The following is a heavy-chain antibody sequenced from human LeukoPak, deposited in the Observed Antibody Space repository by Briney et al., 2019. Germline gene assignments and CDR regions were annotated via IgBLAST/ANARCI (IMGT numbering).Heavy chain of an antibody. V-gene: IGHV3-21*01. D-gene: IGHD6-13*01. CDR2: ISSSSSYI. J-gene: IGHJ4*02. CDR3: ASNAAAVVLRDY. Sequence: KPGGSLRLSCAASGFTFSSYSMNWVRQAPGKGLEWVSSISSSSSYIYYADSEKGRFTISRDNAKNSLYLQMNSLRAEDTAVYYCASNAAAVVLRDYWGQGTLVTVSS. CDR1: GFTFSSYS.